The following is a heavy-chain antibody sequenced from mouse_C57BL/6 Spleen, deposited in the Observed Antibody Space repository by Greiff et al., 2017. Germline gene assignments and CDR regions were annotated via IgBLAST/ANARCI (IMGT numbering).Heavy chain of an antibody. V-gene: IGHV1-9*01. J-gene: IGHJ2*01. D-gene: IGHD2-3*01. CDR2: ILPGSGGT. Sequence: QVQLQQSGAELMKPGASVKLSCKATGYTFTGYWIEWVKQRPGHGLEWIGEILPGSGGTNYNEKFKGKATFTADTTSNTAYMQLSSRTTEDSAVYYCARPRDGDGYYRFYFDYWGQGTTLTVSS. CDR1: GYTFTGYW. CDR3: ARPRDGDGYYRFYFDY.